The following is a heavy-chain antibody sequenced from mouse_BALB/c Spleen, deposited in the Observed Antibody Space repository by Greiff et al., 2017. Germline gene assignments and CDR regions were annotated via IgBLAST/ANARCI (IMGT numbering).Heavy chain of an antibody. CDR1: GYSITSDYA. CDR3: AREGHDY. V-gene: IGHV3-2*02. Sequence: DVKLQESGPGLVKPSQSLSLTCTVTGYSITSDYAWNWIRQFPGNKLEWMGYISYSGSTSYNPSLKSRISITRDTSKNQFFLQLNSVTTEDTATYYCAREGHDYWGQGTTLTVSS. J-gene: IGHJ2*01. D-gene: IGHD3-3*01. CDR2: ISYSGST.